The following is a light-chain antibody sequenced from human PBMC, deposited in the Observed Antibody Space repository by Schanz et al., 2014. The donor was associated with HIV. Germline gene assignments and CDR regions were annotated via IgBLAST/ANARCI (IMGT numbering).Light chain of an antibody. J-gene: IGKJ2*01. CDR3: QQYSDWPPST. CDR1: QSISNN. Sequence: EIVMTQSPATLSVSPGERATLSCRASQSISNNLAWYQHKPGQAPRLLIYGAFTRATGIPVRFSGHGSGTEFTLTISGLQSEDFALYYCQQYSDWPPSTFGQGTKVEIK. CDR2: GAF. V-gene: IGKV3-15*01.